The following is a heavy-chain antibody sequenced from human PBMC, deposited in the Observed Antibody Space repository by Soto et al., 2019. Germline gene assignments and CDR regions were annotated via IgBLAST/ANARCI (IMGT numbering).Heavy chain of an antibody. Sequence: GGSLRLSCAASGFTFSNYVMSWVRQAPGKGLEWVATISGAGGSTFYADSVKGRFTISRDNSKNTLYLQMNSLRAEDTAVYYCAKPRVVPAAKPYYYYYYMDVWGKGTTVTVSS. CDR2: ISGAGGST. V-gene: IGHV3-23*01. D-gene: IGHD2-2*01. J-gene: IGHJ6*03. CDR1: GFTFSNYV. CDR3: AKPRVVPAAKPYYYYYYMDV.